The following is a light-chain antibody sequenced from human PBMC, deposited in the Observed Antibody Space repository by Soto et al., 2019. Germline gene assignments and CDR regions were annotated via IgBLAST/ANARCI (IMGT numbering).Light chain of an antibody. CDR2: AAS. V-gene: IGKV3-20*01. Sequence: EIVLTQSPGTLSLSPGERATLSSRASQSLSSGYLAWYQQKPGQAPRILIYAASSRATGIPDRFSGSGSGTDFSLTINRLEPEDSAVYYCQQYDTSPRTFGQGTKVEI. J-gene: IGKJ1*01. CDR3: QQYDTSPRT. CDR1: QSLSSGY.